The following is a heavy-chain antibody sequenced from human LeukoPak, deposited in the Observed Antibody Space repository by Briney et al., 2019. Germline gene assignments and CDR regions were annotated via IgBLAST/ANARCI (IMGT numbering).Heavy chain of an antibody. Sequence: SETLSLTCTVSGGSINSYYWSWIRQPPGKGLEWIGYIYYSGSTNFNPSLKSRVTISIDTSKNQFSLKLSSVTAADTAVYYCARLFGNSDFDYWGQGALVTVSS. CDR3: ARLFGNSDFDY. V-gene: IGHV4-59*01. D-gene: IGHD4-23*01. J-gene: IGHJ4*02. CDR1: GGSINSYY. CDR2: IYYSGST.